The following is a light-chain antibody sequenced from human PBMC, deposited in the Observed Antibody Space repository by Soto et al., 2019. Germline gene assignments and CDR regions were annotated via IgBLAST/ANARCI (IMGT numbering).Light chain of an antibody. CDR1: KGLVDNDAYSY. J-gene: IGKJ2*01. CDR2: RVS. CDR3: MQGTHWPYT. V-gene: IGKV2-30*01. Sequence: VVMTQSPLSLAVTLGEPASVSCRSSKGLVDNDAYSYLSWFHQRPGQSPRRLFYRVSNRDPGSPDRFSGSGSGTAFTLTISRWEAEYVGVYYCMQGTHWPYTFGQGTRLEI.